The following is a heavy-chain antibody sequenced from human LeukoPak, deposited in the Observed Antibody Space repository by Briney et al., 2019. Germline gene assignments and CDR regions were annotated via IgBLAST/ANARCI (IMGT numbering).Heavy chain of an antibody. Sequence: SETLSLTCVVYGGSFSGYYWSWIRQPPGKGLEWIGEINHSGSTNYNPSLKSRVTILVDTSENQFSLELASVTAADTAVYYCVRDRPSYDFWSGYYYEGLEYWGQGTLVTVSS. CDR2: INHSGST. J-gene: IGHJ4*02. CDR1: GGSFSGYY. V-gene: IGHV4-34*01. CDR3: VRDRPSYDFWSGYYYEGLEY. D-gene: IGHD3-3*01.